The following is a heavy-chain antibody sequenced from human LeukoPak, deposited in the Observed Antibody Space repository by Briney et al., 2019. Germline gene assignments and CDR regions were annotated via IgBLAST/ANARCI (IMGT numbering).Heavy chain of an antibody. CDR1: GGSISSSAYY. Sequence: SETLSLTCTVSGGSISSSAYYWGWIRQPPGKGLEWIGSIYYSGSTYYNPSLKSRVTISVDTSKSQFSLKLSSVTAADTAVYYCAKSVETATVFFDCWGQGTLVTVSS. J-gene: IGHJ4*02. CDR2: IYYSGST. CDR3: AKSVETATVFFDC. V-gene: IGHV4-39*01. D-gene: IGHD5-24*01.